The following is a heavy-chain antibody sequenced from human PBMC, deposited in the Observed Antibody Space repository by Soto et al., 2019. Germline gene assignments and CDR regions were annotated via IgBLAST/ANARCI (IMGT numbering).Heavy chain of an antibody. V-gene: IGHV3-30*18. Sequence: QVQLVESGGGVVQPGRSLRLSCAASGFTFSSYGMHWVRQAPGKGLEWVAVISYDGSNKYYADSVKGRFTISRDNSKNTLYLQMNSLRAEDTAVYYCAKDPDSSGWSAPHYWGQGTLVTVSS. CDR2: ISYDGSNK. D-gene: IGHD6-19*01. J-gene: IGHJ4*02. CDR3: AKDPDSSGWSAPHY. CDR1: GFTFSSYG.